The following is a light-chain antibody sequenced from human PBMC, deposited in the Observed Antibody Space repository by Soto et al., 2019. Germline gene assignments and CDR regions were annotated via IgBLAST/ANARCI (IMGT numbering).Light chain of an antibody. J-gene: IGKJ1*01. Sequence: EMVLTQSPATLSLSPGERATLSFRAIQSIGLAIAWYKHKPGQAPRLLIFDASQRATGIPARFSGSGSGTEFTLTISSLQPDDFATYYCQQYNSYSRTFGQGTKVDI. CDR2: DAS. CDR1: QSIGLA. V-gene: IGKV3-11*01. CDR3: QQYNSYSRT.